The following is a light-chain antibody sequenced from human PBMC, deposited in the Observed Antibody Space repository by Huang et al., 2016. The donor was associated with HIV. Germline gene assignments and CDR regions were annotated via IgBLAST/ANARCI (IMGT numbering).Light chain of an antibody. Sequence: IQLTQSPSSLSASVGDRITIPCRASQGISSYLAWYQQRPGKAPKLLIYAASTLQTGVPSRFSGSGAVTAFTLTINSLQPEDFATYYCQQVNNYPWTFGQGTKVEIK. J-gene: IGKJ1*01. CDR2: AAS. V-gene: IGKV1-9*01. CDR1: QGISSY. CDR3: QQVNNYPWT.